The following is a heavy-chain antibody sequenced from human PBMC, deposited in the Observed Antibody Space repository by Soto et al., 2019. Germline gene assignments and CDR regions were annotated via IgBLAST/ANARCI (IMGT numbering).Heavy chain of an antibody. V-gene: IGHV4-59*01. CDR1: GGSITSYH. CDR3: ARAPKLTYDFWSGYIYYFDY. CDR2: TAYTGNT. D-gene: IGHD3-3*01. Sequence: LSLTCVVSGGSITSYHWSWIRQFPGKGLEWIAYTAYTGNTNYNPSLKSRVTISMDTSKNQFSLKLSSVTAADTAVYYCARAPKLTYDFWSGYIYYFDYWGQGTLVTVSS. J-gene: IGHJ4*02.